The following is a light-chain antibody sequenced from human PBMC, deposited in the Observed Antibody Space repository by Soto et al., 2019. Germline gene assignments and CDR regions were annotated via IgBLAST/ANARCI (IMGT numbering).Light chain of an antibody. J-gene: IGLJ2*01. CDR1: NIGGKS. CDR2: DDH. CDR3: QAWDTSTEPVV. V-gene: IGLV3-21*02. Sequence: SYELTQPPSVSVAPGQTATITCGGSNIGGKSVHWYQQKPGQAPILVIYDDHDRPSGIPERFSGSNSGNTATLTISRVQAGDEADFYCQAWDTSTEPVVFGGGTQLTVL.